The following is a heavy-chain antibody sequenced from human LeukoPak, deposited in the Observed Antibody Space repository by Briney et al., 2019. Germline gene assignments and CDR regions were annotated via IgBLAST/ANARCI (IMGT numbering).Heavy chain of an antibody. Sequence: GRSLRLSCAASGFTFSSYGMHWVRQAPGKGLEWVAVIWYDGSNKYYADSVKGRFTISRDNSKNTLYLQMNSLRAEDTAVYYCAREQYLDGDFGYWGQGTLVTVSS. J-gene: IGHJ4*02. CDR3: AREQYLDGDFGY. CDR1: GFTFSSYG. CDR2: IWYDGSNK. D-gene: IGHD4-11*01. V-gene: IGHV3-33*01.